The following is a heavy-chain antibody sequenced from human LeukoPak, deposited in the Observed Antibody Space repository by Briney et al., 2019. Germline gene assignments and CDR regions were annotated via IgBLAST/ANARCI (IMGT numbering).Heavy chain of an antibody. CDR2: IKQDGSQI. V-gene: IGHV3-7*01. D-gene: IGHD2-2*01. J-gene: IGHJ4*02. Sequence: GGSLRLSCAASGFTFSNAWMSWVRRAPGKGLEWVANIKQDGSQIFYVDSVKGRFTISRDTAKNSLSLQMNSLRAEDTAVYYCAREYCSGTSCYGYFDYWGQGTLVTVSS. CDR3: AREYCSGTSCYGYFDY. CDR1: GFTFSNAW.